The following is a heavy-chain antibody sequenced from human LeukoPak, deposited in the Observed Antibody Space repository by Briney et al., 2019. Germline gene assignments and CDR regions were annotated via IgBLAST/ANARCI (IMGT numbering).Heavy chain of an antibody. Sequence: SETLSLTSTVCGGSISSGSYYWSSIRQPAGKGLEWIGRIYTSGSTNYNPSLQSRVTISVDTSKNQFSLKLSSVTAADTAVYYCARAVAAAECLFYYWGQGTLVTVSS. CDR2: IYTSGST. D-gene: IGHD6-13*01. CDR1: GGSISSGSYY. V-gene: IGHV4-61*02. CDR3: ARAVAAAECLFYY. J-gene: IGHJ4*02.